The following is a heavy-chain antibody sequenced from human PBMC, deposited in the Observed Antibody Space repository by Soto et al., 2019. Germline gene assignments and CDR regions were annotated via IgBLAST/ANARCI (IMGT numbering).Heavy chain of an antibody. CDR3: AHLHANSGYDWRYDP. CDR2: IYWNDDK. J-gene: IGHJ5*02. D-gene: IGHD5-12*01. CDR1: GFSLSTSGVG. V-gene: IGHV2-5*01. Sequence: SGPTLVNPTQTLTLTCTFSGFSLSTSGVGVGWIRQPPGKALEWLALIYWNDDKRYSPSLKSRLTITKDTSKNQVVLTMTNVDTVDTATYYCAHLHANSGYDWRYDPWGQGTLVTVSS.